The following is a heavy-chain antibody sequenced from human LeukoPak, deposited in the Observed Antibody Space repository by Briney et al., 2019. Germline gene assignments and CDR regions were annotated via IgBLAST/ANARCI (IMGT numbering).Heavy chain of an antibody. CDR1: GYIFTSYG. Sequence: GASVKVSCKASGYIFTSYGISWVRQAPGQGLEWMGWISTYNGNTNYAQNLQGRVTMTTDTSTSTAYMELRSLRSDDTAVYYCARVYSGSPSADYWGQGTLVTVSS. J-gene: IGHJ4*02. D-gene: IGHD1-26*01. V-gene: IGHV1-18*01. CDR3: ARVYSGSPSADY. CDR2: ISTYNGNT.